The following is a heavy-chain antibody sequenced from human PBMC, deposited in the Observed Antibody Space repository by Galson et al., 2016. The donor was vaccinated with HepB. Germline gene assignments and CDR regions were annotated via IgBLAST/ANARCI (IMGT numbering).Heavy chain of an antibody. V-gene: IGHV4-31*03. D-gene: IGHD1-1*01. CDR3: ARGPHYGGYNGLDV. J-gene: IGHJ4*02. Sequence: TLSLTCTVSGDSVSTTAYYWSWIRQHPGKGLEWIGYISYSGSTSYNPSLKTRITISVDTSKNRFSLNVSSVTSADTAVCSCARGPHYGGYNGLDVWGRGTLVTVSS. CDR2: ISYSGST. CDR1: GDSVSTTAYY.